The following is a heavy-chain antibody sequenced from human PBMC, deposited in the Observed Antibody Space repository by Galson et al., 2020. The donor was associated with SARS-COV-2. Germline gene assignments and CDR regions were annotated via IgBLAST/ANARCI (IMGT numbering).Heavy chain of an antibody. CDR3: VRDYYFDL. J-gene: IGHJ4*02. CDR1: GFTFSTYP. V-gene: IGHV3-23*01. Sequence: GGSLRLSCAASGFTFSTYPMSWGRQPPHKGLEWVSSISATGGKTYYADSVNGRFTISRDNSKDTLDLHMNNLRAEDSAIYYCVRDYYFDLWGQGPLGTVSS. CDR2: ISATGGKT.